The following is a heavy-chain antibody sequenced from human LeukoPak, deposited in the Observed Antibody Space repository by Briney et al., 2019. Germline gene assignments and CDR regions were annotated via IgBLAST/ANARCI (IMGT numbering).Heavy chain of an antibody. V-gene: IGHV3-33*01. CDR3: ARHSNHYYDSSFYYGMDV. D-gene: IGHD3-22*01. Sequence: PGGSLRLSCAASGFTFSSYGMHCVRQAPGKGLEWVAVIWYDGSNKYYADSVKGRFTISRDNSKNTLYLQMNSLRAEDTAVYYCARHSNHYYDSSFYYGMDVWGQGATVTVSS. J-gene: IGHJ6*02. CDR2: IWYDGSNK. CDR1: GFTFSSYG.